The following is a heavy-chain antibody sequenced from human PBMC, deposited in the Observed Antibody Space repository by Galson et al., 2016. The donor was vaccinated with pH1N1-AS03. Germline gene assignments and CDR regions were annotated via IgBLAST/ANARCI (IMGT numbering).Heavy chain of an antibody. CDR1: GFTFPGYG. J-gene: IGHJ4*02. V-gene: IGHV3-30*02. CDR2: IQYDESYK. D-gene: IGHD2-15*01. CDR3: VKEDGLGGQRDY. Sequence: SLRLSCAASGFTFPGYGMHWVRQAPGKGLEWVAFIQYDESYKNYAGSVRGRFTISRDISRSTPFLQMNSLRIDDTAVYFCVKEDGLGGQRDYWGRGTLVTVSS.